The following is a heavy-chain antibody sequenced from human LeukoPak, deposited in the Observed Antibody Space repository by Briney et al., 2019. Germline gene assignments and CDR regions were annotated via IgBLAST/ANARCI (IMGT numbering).Heavy chain of an antibody. D-gene: IGHD2-21*02. V-gene: IGHV1-2*02. CDR2: INPNSGGT. Sequence: GASVKVSCKASGYTFTGYYMHWVRQAPGQGLEWMGWINPNSGGTNYAQKFQGRVTMTRDTSISTAYMELSSLRSEDTAVYYCARCGGDWQYYFDYWGQGTLVTVSS. CDR1: GYTFTGYY. CDR3: ARCGGDWQYYFDY. J-gene: IGHJ4*02.